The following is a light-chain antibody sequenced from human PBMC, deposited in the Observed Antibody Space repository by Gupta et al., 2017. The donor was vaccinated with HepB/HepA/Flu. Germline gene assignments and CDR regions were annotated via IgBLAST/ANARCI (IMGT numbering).Light chain of an antibody. Sequence: QSVLTQPPSVSGAPGQTVTISCTGSSSNIGAGYDVHWYQQLPGTAPKLLIYGNSNRHSGVPDRFSGSKSGTSASLAITGLQAEDEADYYCQSYDSSLSVVVFGGGTKLTVL. CDR1: SSNIGAGYD. CDR2: GNS. CDR3: QSYDSSLSVVV. V-gene: IGLV1-40*01. J-gene: IGLJ2*01.